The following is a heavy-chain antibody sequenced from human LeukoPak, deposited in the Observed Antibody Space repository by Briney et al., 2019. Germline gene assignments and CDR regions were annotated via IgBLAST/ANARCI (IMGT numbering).Heavy chain of an antibody. D-gene: IGHD3-22*01. CDR1: GGTFSSYA. J-gene: IGHJ3*02. CDR2: IIPILGTA. CDR3: ARDRAGYYYDSSGHLAYFDI. Sequence: SVKVSCKASGGTFSSYAISWVRQAPGQGLEWMGGIIPILGTANYAQKFQGRVTITADESTSTAYMELSSPRSEDTAVYYCARDRAGYYYDSSGHLAYFDIWGQGTMVTVSS. V-gene: IGHV1-69*13.